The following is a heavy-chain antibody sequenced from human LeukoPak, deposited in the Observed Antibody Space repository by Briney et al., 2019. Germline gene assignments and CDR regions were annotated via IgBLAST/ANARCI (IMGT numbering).Heavy chain of an antibody. CDR3: ARDRTRTGYSSGWYHDY. D-gene: IGHD6-19*01. Sequence: ASVKVSCKASGYTFTGYYMHWVRQAPGQGLEWMGWINPNSGGTNYAQKFQGRVTMTRDTSISTAYMELSRLRSDDTAVYYCARDRTRTGYSSGWYHDYWGQGTLVTDSS. J-gene: IGHJ4*02. CDR2: INPNSGGT. CDR1: GYTFTGYY. V-gene: IGHV1-2*02.